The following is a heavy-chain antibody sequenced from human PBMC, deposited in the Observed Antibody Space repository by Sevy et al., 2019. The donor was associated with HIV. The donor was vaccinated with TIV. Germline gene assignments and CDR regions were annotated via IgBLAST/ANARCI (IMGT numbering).Heavy chain of an antibody. V-gene: IGHV3-53*01. J-gene: IGHJ5*02. D-gene: IGHD2-21*01. CDR1: GFTVSSSY. Sequence: GGSLRLSCAASGFTVSSSYMTWVRQPPGKGLEWVSVIYSGGSTYYADSVKGRFTISRDNSKNTLYLQMNNLRADDTAVYYCARGRGVFAAVAINWFDPWGQGALVTVSS. CDR2: IYSGGST. CDR3: ARGRGVFAAVAINWFDP.